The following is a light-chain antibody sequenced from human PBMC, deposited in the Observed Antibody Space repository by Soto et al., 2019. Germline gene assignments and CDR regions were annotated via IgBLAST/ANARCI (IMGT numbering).Light chain of an antibody. V-gene: IGLV2-11*01. CDR1: SSDVGGYDY. J-gene: IGLJ3*02. CDR2: GVN. CDR3: CSYAGSYIWV. Sequence: QPVLTQPRAVSGSPGQSVTISCSGTSSDVGGYDYVSWYQQHPGKAPKLMIYGVNKRPSGVPDRFSGSKSGNTASLTISGLQAEDEADYYCCSYAGSYIWVFGGGTKLTVL.